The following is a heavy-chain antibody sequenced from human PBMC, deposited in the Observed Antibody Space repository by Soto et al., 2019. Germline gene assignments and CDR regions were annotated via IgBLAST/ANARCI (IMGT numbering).Heavy chain of an antibody. CDR1: GGSVNGYY. V-gene: IGHV4-34*01. CDR2: INHTGGT. D-gene: IGHD3-3*01. Sequence: SETLCLTFAVYGGSVNGYYWNWIRQPPGKGQEWIGEINHTGGTHYNPSLKSRVTMSVDTSKNQFSLRLSSVTAADTAIYYCATRITVFGLLIPPFDPWGQGTQVTVSS. J-gene: IGHJ5*02. CDR3: ATRITVFGLLIPPFDP.